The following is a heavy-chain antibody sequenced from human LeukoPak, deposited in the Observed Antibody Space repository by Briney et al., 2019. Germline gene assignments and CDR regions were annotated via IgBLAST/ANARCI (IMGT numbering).Heavy chain of an antibody. CDR3: ARGNYGGNSAADAFDI. Sequence: ASVKVSCKTSGYSFNSHHVHWVRQAPGQGLEWMGINFFHDGSTSNTQKFQGRVTMTRDTSTSTVYMELSSLRSEDTAVYYCARGNYGGNSAADAFDIWGQGTMVTVSS. V-gene: IGHV1-46*02. CDR2: NFFHDGST. CDR1: GYSFNSHH. J-gene: IGHJ3*02. D-gene: IGHD4-17*01.